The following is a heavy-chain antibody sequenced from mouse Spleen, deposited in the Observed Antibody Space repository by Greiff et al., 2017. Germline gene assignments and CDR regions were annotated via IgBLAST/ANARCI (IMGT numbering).Heavy chain of an antibody. CDR3: ARGTTVEFAY. Sequence: EVKLVESGGGLVKPGGSLKLSCAASGFTFSDYGMHWVRQAPEKGLEWVAYISSGSSTIYYADTVKGRFTISRDNAKNTLFLQMTSLRSEDTAMYYCARGTTVEFAYWGQGTLVTVSA. CDR2: ISSGSSTI. CDR1: GFTFSDYG. D-gene: IGHD1-1*01. J-gene: IGHJ3*01. V-gene: IGHV5-17*01.